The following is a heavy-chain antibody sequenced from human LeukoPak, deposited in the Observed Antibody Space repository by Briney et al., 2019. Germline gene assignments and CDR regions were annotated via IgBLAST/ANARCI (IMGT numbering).Heavy chain of an antibody. CDR2: IWYDGSNK. Sequence: PGGSLRLSCAASGFTFSSYGMRWVRQAPGKGLEWVAVIWYDGSNKYYADSVKGRFTISRDNSKNTLYLPMNSPSAEDTDVYYCARDYYDSSAPTYAFDIWGQGTLVTVSS. CDR1: GFTFSSYG. J-gene: IGHJ3*02. V-gene: IGHV3-33*01. D-gene: IGHD3-22*01. CDR3: ARDYYDSSAPTYAFDI.